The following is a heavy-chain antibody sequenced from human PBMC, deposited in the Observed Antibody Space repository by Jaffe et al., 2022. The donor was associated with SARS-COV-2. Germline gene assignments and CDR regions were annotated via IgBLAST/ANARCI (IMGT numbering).Heavy chain of an antibody. CDR2: ISGDGGST. CDR3: AKDIFPYPIAAAGTGYYGMDV. Sequence: EVQLVESGGGVVQPGGSLRLSCAASGFTFDDYAMHWVRQAPGKGLEWVSLISGDGGSTYYADSVKGRFTISRDNSKNSLYLQMNSLRTEDTALYYCAKDIFPYPIAAAGTGYYGMDVWGQGTTVTVSS. D-gene: IGHD6-13*01. V-gene: IGHV3-43*02. CDR1: GFTFDDYA. J-gene: IGHJ6*02.